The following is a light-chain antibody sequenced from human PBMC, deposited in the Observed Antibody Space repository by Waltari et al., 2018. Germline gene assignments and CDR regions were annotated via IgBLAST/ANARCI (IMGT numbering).Light chain of an antibody. CDR2: EVS. V-gene: IGLV2-14*01. Sequence: QSALTQPASVSGSPGQSITISCTGTSSDVGGYNSAPWYQQHPGKVPKVMIYEVSKRPSGVSHRFSGSKSGNTASLTISGLQAEDEADYYCSSYRSGSILVFGGGTKVTVL. CDR3: SSYRSGSILV. CDR1: SSDVGGYNS. J-gene: IGLJ2*01.